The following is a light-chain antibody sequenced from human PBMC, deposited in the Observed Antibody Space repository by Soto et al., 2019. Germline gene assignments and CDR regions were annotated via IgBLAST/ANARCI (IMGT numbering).Light chain of an antibody. CDR2: GGS. J-gene: IGLJ3*02. Sequence: QSALTQPASVSGSPGQSITISCSGSSSDIGYYDFVSWYQQHPDGAPKLIIYGGSQWPSGISDHFSGSKSGNTASLTISGLQAEDEADYYCCSYAGGSTWVFGGGTKVTVL. CDR1: SSDIGYYDF. CDR3: CSYAGGSTWV. V-gene: IGLV2-23*01.